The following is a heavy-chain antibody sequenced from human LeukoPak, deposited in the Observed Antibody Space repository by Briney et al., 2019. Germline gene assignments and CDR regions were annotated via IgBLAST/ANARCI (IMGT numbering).Heavy chain of an antibody. CDR1: GFTFSSYA. Sequence: GGSLRLSCAASGFTFSSYAMHWVRQAPGKGLEYVSAISSNGGSTYYANSVKGRFTISRDNSKNTLYLQMNYLRAEDTAVYYCARESLHGDYSFDAFDIWGQGTMVTVSS. CDR2: ISSNGGST. J-gene: IGHJ3*02. V-gene: IGHV3-64*01. CDR3: ARESLHGDYSFDAFDI. D-gene: IGHD2-21*02.